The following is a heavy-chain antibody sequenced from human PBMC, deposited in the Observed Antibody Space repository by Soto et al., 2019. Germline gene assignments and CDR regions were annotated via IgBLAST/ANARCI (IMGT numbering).Heavy chain of an antibody. J-gene: IGHJ6*02. CDR1: GDSVSSNSSA. Sequence: SQTLSLTFAISGDSVSSNSSAWNCISQCPSRGLEWLGRTYYRSKWYNDYAVSVKSRITINPDTSKNQFSLQLNSVTPEDTAVYYCARDQGDGYRFYGMDVWGQGTTVTVSS. V-gene: IGHV6-1*01. D-gene: IGHD5-12*01. CDR2: TYYRSKWYN. CDR3: ARDQGDGYRFYGMDV.